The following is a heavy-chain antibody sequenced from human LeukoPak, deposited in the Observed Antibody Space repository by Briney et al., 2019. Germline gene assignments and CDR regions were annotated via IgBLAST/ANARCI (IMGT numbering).Heavy chain of an antibody. V-gene: IGHV3-30*18. CDR3: AKDTCSGGSCYYYYGMDV. Sequence: PGRSLRPSCAASGFTFSRYGIHWVRQAPGKGLEWVAVISHDGSNNYYADSVKGRFTISRDNSKNTLYLQMISLRAEDTAVYYCAKDTCSGGSCYYYYGMDVWGQGTTVTVSS. CDR2: ISHDGSNN. CDR1: GFTFSRYG. D-gene: IGHD2-15*01. J-gene: IGHJ6*02.